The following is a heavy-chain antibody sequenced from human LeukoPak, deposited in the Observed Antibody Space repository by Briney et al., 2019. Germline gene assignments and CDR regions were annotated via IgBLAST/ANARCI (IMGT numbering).Heavy chain of an antibody. Sequence: RGSLRLSCTVSGFTVSSNSMSWVRQAPGKGLEWGSFIYSDNTHYSDSVKGRFTISRDNSKNTLSLQMNSLRAEDTAVYYCATRAGAYSHPYDYWGQGTLVTVSS. D-gene: IGHD4/OR15-4a*01. J-gene: IGHJ4*02. CDR2: IYSDNT. CDR3: ATRAGAYSHPYDY. V-gene: IGHV3-53*01. CDR1: GFTVSSNS.